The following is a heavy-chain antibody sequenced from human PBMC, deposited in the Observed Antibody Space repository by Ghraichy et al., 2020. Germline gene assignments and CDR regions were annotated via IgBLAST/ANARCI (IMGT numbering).Heavy chain of an antibody. D-gene: IGHD6-13*01. V-gene: IGHV1-69*13. J-gene: IGHJ3*02. CDR1: GGTFSSYA. CDR2: IIPIFGTA. Sequence: SVKVSCKASGGTFSSYAISWVRQAPGQGLEWMGGIIPIFGTANYAQKFQGRVTITADESTSTAYMELSSLRSEDTAVYYCAREPIPHSSSWENDAFDIWGQGTMVTVSS. CDR3: AREPIPHSSSWENDAFDI.